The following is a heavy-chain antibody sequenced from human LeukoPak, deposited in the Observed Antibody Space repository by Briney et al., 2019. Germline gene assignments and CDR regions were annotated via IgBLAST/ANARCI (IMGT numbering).Heavy chain of an antibody. V-gene: IGHV3-23*01. D-gene: IGHD3-22*01. Sequence: GGSLRLSCAASGFTFSSYAMSWVRQAPGKGLEWVSAISGSGGSTYYADSVKGRFTISRDNSKNTLYLQMNSLRAEDTAVYYCAKVGPYMYYYDSSGYYPFDYWGQGTLVTVSS. CDR3: AKVGPYMYYYDSSGYYPFDY. CDR1: GFTFSSYA. CDR2: ISGSGGST. J-gene: IGHJ4*02.